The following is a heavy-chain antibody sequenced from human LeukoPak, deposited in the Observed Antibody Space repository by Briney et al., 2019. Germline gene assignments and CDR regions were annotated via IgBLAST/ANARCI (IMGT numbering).Heavy chain of an antibody. CDR2: IYYSGST. D-gene: IGHD5-24*01. V-gene: IGHV4-59*01. J-gene: IGHJ4*02. CDR1: GGSISSYY. Sequence: SETLSLTCTISGGSISSYYWSWIRQPPGKGLEWIGYIYYSGSTNYNPSLKSRVTISVDTSKNQFSLKLSSVTAADTAVYYCARRRRDGYNYEEFDYWGQGTLVTVSS. CDR3: ARRRRDGYNYEEFDY.